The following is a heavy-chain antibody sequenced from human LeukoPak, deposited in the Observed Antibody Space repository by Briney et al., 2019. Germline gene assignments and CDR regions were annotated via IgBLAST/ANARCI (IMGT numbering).Heavy chain of an antibody. J-gene: IGHJ4*02. Sequence: PGGSLRLSCAASGFTFSSYWMSWVRQAPGKGLEWVANIKQDGSEKYYVDSVKGRFTISRDNAKNSLYLQMNSLRAEDTAVYYCAKGYCSSTSCYPYYFDYWGQGTLVTVSS. V-gene: IGHV3-7*01. D-gene: IGHD2-2*01. CDR1: GFTFSSYW. CDR3: AKGYCSSTSCYPYYFDY. CDR2: IKQDGSEK.